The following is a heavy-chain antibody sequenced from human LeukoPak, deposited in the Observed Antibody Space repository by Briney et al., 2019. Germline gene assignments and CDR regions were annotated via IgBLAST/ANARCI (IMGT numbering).Heavy chain of an antibody. J-gene: IGHJ4*02. V-gene: IGHV3-23*01. Sequence: GGSLRLSCAASGFTFSSYGMSWVRQAPGKGLEWVSAISGSGGSTYYADSVKGRFTISRDNSKNTLYLQMNSLRAEDTAVYYCARRAGDYSHPYDYWGQGILVTVSS. CDR3: ARRAGDYSHPYDY. CDR2: ISGSGGST. D-gene: IGHD3-22*01. CDR1: GFTFSSYG.